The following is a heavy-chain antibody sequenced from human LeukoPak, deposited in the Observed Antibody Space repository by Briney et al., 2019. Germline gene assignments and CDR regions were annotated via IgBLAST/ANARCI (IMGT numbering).Heavy chain of an antibody. CDR2: INHSGST. CDR1: GGSFSGYS. CDR3: ARVGGGDPNWFDP. J-gene: IGHJ5*02. V-gene: IGHV4-34*01. D-gene: IGHD2-21*02. Sequence: PSETLSLTCAVYGGSFSGYSWSWIRQPPGKGLEWIGEINHSGSTNYNPSLKSRVTISVDTSKNQFSLKLSSVTAADTAVYYCARVGGGDPNWFDPWGQGTLVTVSS.